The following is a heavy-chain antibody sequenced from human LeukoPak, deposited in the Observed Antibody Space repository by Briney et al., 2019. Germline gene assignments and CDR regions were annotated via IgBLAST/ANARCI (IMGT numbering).Heavy chain of an antibody. CDR3: VRLGRMGNVVY. J-gene: IGHJ4*02. CDR1: GGSISRTSQY. V-gene: IGHV4-39*01. Sequence: SETLSLTCTVSGGSISRTSQYWGWIRQPPENGLEWFGSMYYSGATYYNPSLKSRVTISLDTSKNQFSLSLTSVSAADTAVYYCVRLGRMGNVVYWGQGTLVPVSS. D-gene: IGHD3/OR15-3a*01. CDR2: MYYSGAT.